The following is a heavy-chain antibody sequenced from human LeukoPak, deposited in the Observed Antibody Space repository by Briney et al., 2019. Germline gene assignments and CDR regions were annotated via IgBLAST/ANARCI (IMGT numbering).Heavy chain of an antibody. V-gene: IGHV3-48*02. Sequence: GGSLRLSCAASGFSFSTYSMNWVRQAPGKGLEWVSYISSSSTTIFYADSVKGRFTISRDNAKNALYLQMNSLRDEDTAVYYCHSDPLYFDLWGRGTLVSVSS. CDR1: GFSFSTYS. D-gene: IGHD2-15*01. CDR3: HSDPLYFDL. CDR2: ISSSSTTI. J-gene: IGHJ2*01.